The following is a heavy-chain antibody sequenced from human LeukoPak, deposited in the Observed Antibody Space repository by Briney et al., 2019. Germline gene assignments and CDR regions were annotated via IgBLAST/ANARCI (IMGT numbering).Heavy chain of an antibody. J-gene: IGHJ5*02. CDR1: ALTFTIYW. Sequence: GRSLRLSCSPSALTFTIYWMHWVRQAPGGWLGWVSRINSDGSSTSYADSVKGRFTISTDNAKNTLYLQMNSLRAEDTAVYYCARGGAAMAYSWGQGTLVTVSS. V-gene: IGHV3-74*01. D-gene: IGHD5-18*01. CDR3: ARGGAAMAYS. CDR2: INSDGSST.